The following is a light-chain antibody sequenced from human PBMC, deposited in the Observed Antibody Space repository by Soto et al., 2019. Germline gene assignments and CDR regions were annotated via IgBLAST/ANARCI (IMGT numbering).Light chain of an antibody. CDR3: QEVNGYRQI. CDR2: DAS. V-gene: IGKV1-9*01. J-gene: IGKJ4*01. Sequence: DLQLTQSPSFLSASVGDRVTITCRASQGISSFLAWYQQKPGKAPNLLIYDASTLQSGVPSRFSGSGSGTEFTLTISSLQPEDSATYFCQEVNGYRQIFRGGPKVEIK. CDR1: QGISSF.